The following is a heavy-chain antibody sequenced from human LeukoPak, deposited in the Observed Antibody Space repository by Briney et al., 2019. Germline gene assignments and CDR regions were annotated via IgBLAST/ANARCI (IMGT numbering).Heavy chain of an antibody. V-gene: IGHV3-30*02. J-gene: IGHJ4*02. CDR3: AKDRSSEF. CDR2: IRYDGSDK. Sequence: GGSLRLSCAASGFTFTNYDMHWVRRAPGKGLEWVALIRYDGSDKYYTDSVKGRFIISRDNSKNTLYLQMNSLRAEDTAVYYCAKDRSSEFWGQGTLVTVSS. CDR1: GFTFTNYD.